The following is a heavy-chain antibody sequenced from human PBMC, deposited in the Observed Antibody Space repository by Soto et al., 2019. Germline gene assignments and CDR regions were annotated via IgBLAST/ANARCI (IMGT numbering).Heavy chain of an antibody. CDR2: VNPSGGSA. V-gene: IGHV1-46*01. CDR3: AREENCRGGTCYSEYFHH. J-gene: IGHJ1*01. Sequence: QVQLVHSGAEVKKPGASVKVSCKTSGYIFTAYSMHWVRQAPGQGLEWMGVVNPSGGSAHYAQSFKGRVTLTSDTSTSKFYMELSSLRSEDTAVYYCAREENCRGGTCYSEYFHHWGQGTLVTDS. D-gene: IGHD2-15*01. CDR1: GYIFTAYS.